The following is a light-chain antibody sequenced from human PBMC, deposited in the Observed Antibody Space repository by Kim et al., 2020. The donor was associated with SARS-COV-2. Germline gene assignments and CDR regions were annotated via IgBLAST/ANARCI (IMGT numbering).Light chain of an antibody. J-gene: IGLJ1*01. CDR2: EVT. V-gene: IGLV2-8*01. CDR1: SSDIGAYEN. Sequence: QSALTQPPSASGSPGQSVTISCTGSSSDIGAYENVSWYQQHPGKAPKLMISEVTKRSSGVPGRFSGSKSGNTASLTVSGLQAEDEADYYCCSYARTSYVFGTGTKVTVL. CDR3: CSYARTSYV.